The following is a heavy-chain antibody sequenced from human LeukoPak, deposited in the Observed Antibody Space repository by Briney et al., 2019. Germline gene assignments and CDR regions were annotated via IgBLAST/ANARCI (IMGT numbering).Heavy chain of an antibody. D-gene: IGHD3-3*01. CDR1: GGTFSSYA. J-gene: IGHJ4*02. CDR3: AIYDSDFWSGYYEY. Sequence: SVKVSCKASGGTFSSYAISWVRQVPGQGLEWMGGIIPIFGTANYAQKFQGRVTITADESTSTAYMELSSLRSEDTAVYYCAIYDSDFWSGYYEYWGQGTLVTVSS. CDR2: IIPIFGTA. V-gene: IGHV1-69*13.